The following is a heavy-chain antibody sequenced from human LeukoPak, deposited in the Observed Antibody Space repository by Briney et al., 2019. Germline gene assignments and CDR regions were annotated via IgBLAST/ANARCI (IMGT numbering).Heavy chain of an antibody. CDR2: VNRDGSET. V-gene: IGHV3-7*03. CDR1: GFTLSNHW. CDR3: ARNNGMDV. J-gene: IGHJ6*02. Sequence: HPGGSLRLSCAASGFTLSNHWMTWVRQVPGRGPEWVANVNRDGSETYYLDSVKGRFTISKDNAKKSLYLQMNSLRAEDTALYHCARNNGMDVWGQGTTVIVSS.